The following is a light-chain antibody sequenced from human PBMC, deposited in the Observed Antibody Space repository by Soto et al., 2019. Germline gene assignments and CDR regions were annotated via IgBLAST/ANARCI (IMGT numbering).Light chain of an antibody. V-gene: IGLV2-23*02. CDR2: EVS. J-gene: IGLJ1*01. Sequence: QSALTQPASVSGSPGQSITISCTGTSSDVGSYNLVSWYQQHPGKAPKLMIHEVSNRPSGVSNRFSGSKSGNTASLTISGLQAEDEADYYCCSYAGSYTWVFGSGTKVTVL. CDR1: SSDVGSYNL. CDR3: CSYAGSYTWV.